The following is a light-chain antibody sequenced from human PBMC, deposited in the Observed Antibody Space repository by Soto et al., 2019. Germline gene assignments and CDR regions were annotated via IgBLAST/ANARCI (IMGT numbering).Light chain of an antibody. CDR2: GNS. CDR3: QSYDSSLNGGI. J-gene: IGLJ2*01. V-gene: IGLV1-40*01. CDR1: SSNIGAGYD. Sequence: QLVLTQPPSVSGAPGPRVTISCTGSSSNIGAGYDVHWYQQLPGTAPKLLIYGNSNRPSGVPDRFSGSKSGTSASLAITGLQAEDEADYYRQSYDSSLNGGIFGGGTKLPVL.